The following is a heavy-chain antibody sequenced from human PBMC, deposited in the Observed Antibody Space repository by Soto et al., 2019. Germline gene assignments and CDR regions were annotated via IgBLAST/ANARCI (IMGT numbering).Heavy chain of an antibody. D-gene: IGHD5-18*01. J-gene: IGHJ4*02. V-gene: IGHV4-30-2*01. CDR1: GGSISNAAYS. CDR3: ARERGGYGLFDS. CDR2: IYPSGMP. Sequence: QLQLQESGSGLVKPSHTLSLTCTVSGGSISNAAYSWSWIRQPPGKGLEWIGYIYPSGMPFYNPSLRSRVTILIDRSNDQFSLNLKSVTAADTAVYYCARERGGYGLFDSWGQGTLVTVSS.